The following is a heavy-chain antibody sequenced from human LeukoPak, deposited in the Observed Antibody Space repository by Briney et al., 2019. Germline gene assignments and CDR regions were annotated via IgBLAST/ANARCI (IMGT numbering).Heavy chain of an antibody. CDR1: GYTFTSYG. Sequence: ASVKVSCKASGYTFTSYGISWVRQAPGQGLEWMGWISACNGNTNYAQKLQGRVTMTTDTSTSTAYMELRSLRSDDTAVYYCARDYSPYSSGWYGDYWGQGTLVTVSS. CDR3: ARDYSPYSSGWYGDY. CDR2: ISACNGNT. V-gene: IGHV1-18*01. J-gene: IGHJ4*02. D-gene: IGHD6-19*01.